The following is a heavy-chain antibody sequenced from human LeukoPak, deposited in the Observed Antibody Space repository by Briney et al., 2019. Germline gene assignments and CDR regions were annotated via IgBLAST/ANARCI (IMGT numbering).Heavy chain of an antibody. CDR3: AVYCSSTSCFRFDP. CDR2: IIPILGIA. J-gene: IGHJ5*02. Sequence: GASVKVSCKASGGTFSSYTISWVRQAPGQGLEWMGRIIPILGIANYAQKFQGRVTITAGKSTSTAYMELSSLRSEDTAVYYCAVYCSSTSCFRFDPWGQGTLVTVSS. CDR1: GGTFSSYT. V-gene: IGHV1-69*02. D-gene: IGHD2-2*01.